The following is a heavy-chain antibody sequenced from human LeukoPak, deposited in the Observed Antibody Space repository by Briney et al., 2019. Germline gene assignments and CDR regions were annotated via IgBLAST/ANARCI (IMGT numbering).Heavy chain of an antibody. CDR2: FDPEDGET. Sequence: ASVKVSCKVSGYNLTELSMHWVRQAPGKGLEWMGGFDPEDGETIYAQKFQGRVTMTEDTSTDTAYMELSSLRSEDTAVYYCATGVSYDSSGYYYRALAFDIWGQGTMVTVSS. CDR1: GYNLTELS. CDR3: ATGVSYDSSGYYYRALAFDI. J-gene: IGHJ3*02. D-gene: IGHD3-22*01. V-gene: IGHV1-24*01.